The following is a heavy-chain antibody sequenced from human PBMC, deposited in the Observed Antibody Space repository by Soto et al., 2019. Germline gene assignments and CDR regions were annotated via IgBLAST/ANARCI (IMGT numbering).Heavy chain of an antibody. CDR2: INHSGST. Sequence: SETLSLSCAVYGGSFSGYYWSGIRQPPGKGLEWIGEINHSGSTNYNPSLKSRVTISVDTSKNQFSLKLSSVTAADTAVYYCARGYCSGGSCYYYYYGMDVWGQGTTVTVSS. J-gene: IGHJ6*02. CDR1: GGSFSGYY. V-gene: IGHV4-34*01. CDR3: ARGYCSGGSCYYYYYGMDV. D-gene: IGHD2-15*01.